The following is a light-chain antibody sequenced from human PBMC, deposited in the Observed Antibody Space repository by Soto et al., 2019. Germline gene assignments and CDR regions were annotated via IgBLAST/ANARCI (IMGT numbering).Light chain of an antibody. CDR2: DAS. V-gene: IGKV3-11*01. J-gene: IGKJ3*01. CDR1: QSVGTY. Sequence: EIVLTRSPATLSLSPGERAILSCRASQSVGTYLAWYQQKPGQAPRLLIYDASNRATGIPARFGGSGSGTDFTLTINSLEPEDFAVYYCQQRSNWPGTLGPGTKVDIK. CDR3: QQRSNWPGT.